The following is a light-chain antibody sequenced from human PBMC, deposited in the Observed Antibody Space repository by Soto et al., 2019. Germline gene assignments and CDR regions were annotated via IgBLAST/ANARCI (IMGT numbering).Light chain of an antibody. CDR3: QQRHSCHT. V-gene: IGKV3D-11*02. Sequence: IVLTQSPATLAFSPGERATLSCRASQSVSGYLAWYQQKPGQAPRLLIYDASNRATGIPARFSGSGSGTDFTLTISSLEPEDFALYSSQQRHSCHTSGGGTKV. J-gene: IGKJ4*01. CDR1: QSVSGY. CDR2: DAS.